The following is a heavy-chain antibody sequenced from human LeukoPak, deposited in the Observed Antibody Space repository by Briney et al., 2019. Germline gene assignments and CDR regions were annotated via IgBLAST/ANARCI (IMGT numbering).Heavy chain of an antibody. CDR2: INPNSGGT. V-gene: IGHV1-2*02. CDR1: GYTFTGYY. Sequence: ASVKVSCKASGYTFTGYYMHWVRQAPGQGLEWMGWINPNSGGTNYAQKFQGRVTMTRDTSISTAYMELSRLRSDDTAVYYCARDRPTDIVVVPAASLPLFDPWGQGTLVTVSS. CDR3: ARDRPTDIVVVPAASLPLFDP. D-gene: IGHD2-2*01. J-gene: IGHJ5*02.